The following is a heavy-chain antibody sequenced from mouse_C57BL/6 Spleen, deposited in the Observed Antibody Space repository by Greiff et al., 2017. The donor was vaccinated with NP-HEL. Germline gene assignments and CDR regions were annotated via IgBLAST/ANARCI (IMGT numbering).Heavy chain of an antibody. V-gene: IGHV1-26*01. CDR1: GYTFTDYY. J-gene: IGHJ2*01. Sequence: EVQLQQSGPELVKPGASVKISCKASGYTFTDYYMNWVKQSHGKSLEWIGDINPNNGGTSYNQKFKGKATLPVDKSSSTAYMALRSLTSEDSAVYYCASLSSYYFDYWGQGTTLTVSS. D-gene: IGHD6-1*01. CDR2: INPNNGGT. CDR3: ASLSSYYFDY.